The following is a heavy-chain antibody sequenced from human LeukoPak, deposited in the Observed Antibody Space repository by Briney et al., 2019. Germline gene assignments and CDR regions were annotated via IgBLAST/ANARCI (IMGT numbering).Heavy chain of an antibody. D-gene: IGHD2-15*01. Sequence: GGSRRLSGAASGFTFSSYSMNWVRKAPGKGLEGVSSISSSSSYIYYADSVKGRFTISRDNAKNSLYLQMNSLRAEDTAVYYCARGYCSGGSCYGKFDYWGQGTLVTVSS. J-gene: IGHJ4*02. CDR1: GFTFSSYS. CDR2: ISSSSSYI. V-gene: IGHV3-21*01. CDR3: ARGYCSGGSCYGKFDY.